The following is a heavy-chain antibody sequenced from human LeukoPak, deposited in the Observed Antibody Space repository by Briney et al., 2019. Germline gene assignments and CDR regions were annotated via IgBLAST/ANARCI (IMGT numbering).Heavy chain of an antibody. V-gene: IGHV3-9*01. D-gene: IGHD3-22*01. CDR2: ISWNSGSI. CDR3: AKIGSSGYYQEDY. CDR1: GFTFDDYA. Sequence: PGGSLRLSCAASGFTFDDYAMHWVRQAPGKGLEWVSGISWNSGSIGYADSVKGRFTISRDNAKNSLYLQMNSLRAEDTALYYCAKIGSSGYYQEDYWGQGTLVTVSS. J-gene: IGHJ4*02.